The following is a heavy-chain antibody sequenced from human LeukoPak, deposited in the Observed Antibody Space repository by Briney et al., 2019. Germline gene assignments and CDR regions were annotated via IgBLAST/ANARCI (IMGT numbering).Heavy chain of an antibody. CDR1: GGSISSGDYY. CDR3: ASFDPGIVGATGWDY. J-gene: IGHJ4*02. Sequence: SETLSLTCTVSGGSISSGDYYWSWIRQPPGKGLEWIGYIYYSGSTYYNPPLKSRVTISVDTSKNQFSLKLSSVTAADTAVYYCASFDPGIVGATGWDYWGQGTLVTVSS. D-gene: IGHD1-26*01. CDR2: IYYSGST. V-gene: IGHV4-30-4*01.